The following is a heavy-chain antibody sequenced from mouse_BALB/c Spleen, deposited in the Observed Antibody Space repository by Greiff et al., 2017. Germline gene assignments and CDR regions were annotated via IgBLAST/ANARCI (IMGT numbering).Heavy chain of an antibody. Sequence: VQLQQSGPGLVKPSQSLSLTCTVTGYSITSDYAWNWIRQFPGNKLEWMGYISYSGSTSYNPSLKSRISITRDTSKNQFFLQLNSVTTEDTATYYCAYYGSSYFDYWGQGTTLTVSS. CDR3: AYYGSSYFDY. V-gene: IGHV3-2*02. CDR1: GYSITSDYA. J-gene: IGHJ2*01. CDR2: ISYSGST. D-gene: IGHD1-1*01.